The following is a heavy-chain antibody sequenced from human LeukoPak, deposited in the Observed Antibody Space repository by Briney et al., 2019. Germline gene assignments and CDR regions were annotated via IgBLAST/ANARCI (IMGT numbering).Heavy chain of an antibody. D-gene: IGHD3-10*01. V-gene: IGHV3-30*02. CDR3: AKDGGLYSMVRGADYYYFDY. CDR1: GFTFSSYG. J-gene: IGHJ4*02. CDR2: IRYDGSNK. Sequence: GGSLRLSCAASGFTFSSYGMHWVRQAPGKGLEWVAFIRYDGSNKYYADSVKGRFTISRDNSKNTLYLQMNSLRAEDTAVYYCAKDGGLYSMVRGADYYYFDYWGQGTLVTVSS.